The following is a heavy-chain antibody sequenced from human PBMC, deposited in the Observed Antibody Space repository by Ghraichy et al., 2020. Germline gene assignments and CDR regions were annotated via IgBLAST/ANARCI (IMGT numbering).Heavy chain of an antibody. V-gene: IGHV4-4*09. CDR3: ARHRRKASISDLDF. CDR1: DGSISSYY. Sequence: SQTLSLTCTVSDGSISSYYWSWVRQPPGKGLEWIGCIYASGSTSYDPSLKSRFTISLDTSKNQFSLNLNSVTAADTAVYYCARHRRKASISDLDFWGQGTLVTVSS. J-gene: IGHJ4*02. CDR2: IYASGST.